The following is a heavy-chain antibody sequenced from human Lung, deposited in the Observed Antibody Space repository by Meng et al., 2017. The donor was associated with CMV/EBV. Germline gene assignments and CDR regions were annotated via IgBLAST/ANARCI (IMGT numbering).Heavy chain of an antibody. V-gene: IGHV5-51*01. CDR2: IYPGDSDT. D-gene: IGHD3-3*01. Sequence: GESXKTFCKSSGISNAYRFSNQWIGWVRRRPGKGLVWMGIIYPGDSDTRYSPSFQGQVIISADKSVNTAYLHWNKLKAFDTDMYYCTRLRFDTRAINGSANNLFDPXGQGXLVTVSS. CDR3: TRLRFDTRAINGSANNLFDP. J-gene: IGHJ5*02. CDR1: GISNAYRFSNQW.